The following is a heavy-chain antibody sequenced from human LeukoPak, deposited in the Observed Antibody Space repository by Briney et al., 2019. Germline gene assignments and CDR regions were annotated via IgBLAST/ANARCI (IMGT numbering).Heavy chain of an antibody. V-gene: IGHV3-7*01. CDR3: ARGYYDSGGHGHYYFDY. J-gene: IGHJ4*02. CDR1: GFTFSSYW. Sequence: PGGSLRLSCAVSGFTFSSYWMSWVRQAPGKGLEWVANIKQDGSDKYYVDSVKGRFTISRDNGKNSLSLQMNSLRAEDTAVYYCARGYYDSGGHGHYYFDYWGQGTLVTVSS. CDR2: IKQDGSDK. D-gene: IGHD3-22*01.